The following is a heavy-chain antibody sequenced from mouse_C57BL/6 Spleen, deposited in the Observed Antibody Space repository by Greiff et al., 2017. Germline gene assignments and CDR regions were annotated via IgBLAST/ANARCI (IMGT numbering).Heavy chain of an antibody. D-gene: IGHD1-1*01. CDR3: ASEGVGTTVPFDY. CDR2: ISYDGSN. CDR1: GYSITSGYY. V-gene: IGHV3-6*01. Sequence: DVKLQESGPGLVKPSQSLSLTCSVTGYSITSGYYWNWIRQFPGNKLEWMGYISYDGSNNYNPSLKNRISITRDTSKNQIFLKLNAVTTEDTATYYCASEGVGTTVPFDYWGQGTTLTVSS. J-gene: IGHJ2*01.